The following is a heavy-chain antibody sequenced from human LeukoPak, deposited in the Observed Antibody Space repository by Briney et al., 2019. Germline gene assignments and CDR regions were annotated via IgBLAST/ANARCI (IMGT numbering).Heavy chain of an antibody. Sequence: GGSLRLSCAASGFTFSSYGMHWVRQAPGKGLEWVAVIWYDGSNKYYADSVKGRFTISRDNSKNTLYLQMNSLRAEDTAVYYCARESSGWLDGLGWFDPWGQGTLVTVSS. CDR1: GFTFSSYG. J-gene: IGHJ5*02. CDR3: ARESSGWLDGLGWFDP. V-gene: IGHV3-33*01. CDR2: IWYDGSNK. D-gene: IGHD6-19*01.